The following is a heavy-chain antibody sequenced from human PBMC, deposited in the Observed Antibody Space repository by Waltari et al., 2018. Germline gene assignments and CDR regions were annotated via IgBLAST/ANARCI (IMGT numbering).Heavy chain of an antibody. CDR1: GGSISSSSYY. CDR3: ARESLRAGADY. D-gene: IGHD6-19*01. V-gene: IGHV4-39*07. J-gene: IGHJ4*02. CDR2: IYYSGST. Sequence: QLQLQESGPGLVKPSETLSLTCTVSGGSISSSSYYWGWIRQPPGKGLEWIGSIYYSGSTYYNPSLKSRVTIAVDTSKNQFSLKLSSVTAADTAVYYCARESLRAGADYWGQGTLVTVSS.